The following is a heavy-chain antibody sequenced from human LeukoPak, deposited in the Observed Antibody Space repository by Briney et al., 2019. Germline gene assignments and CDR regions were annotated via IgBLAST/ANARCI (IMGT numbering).Heavy chain of an antibody. CDR2: IYHSGST. D-gene: IGHD4-23*01. Sequence: SQTLSLTCTVSGGSISSGYYWGWIRQPPGKGLEWIGSIYHSGSTYYNPSLKSRVTISVDTSKNQFSLKLSSVTAADTAVYYCARLYYGGITYYYYYMDVWGKGTTVTVSS. CDR3: ARLYYGGITYYYYYMDV. J-gene: IGHJ6*03. CDR1: GGSISSGYY. V-gene: IGHV4-38-2*02.